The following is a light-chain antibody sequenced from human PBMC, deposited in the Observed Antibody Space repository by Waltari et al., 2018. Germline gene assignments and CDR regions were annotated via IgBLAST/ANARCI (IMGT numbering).Light chain of an antibody. CDR2: DAS. J-gene: IGKJ4*01. CDR1: QSVRSY. CDR3: QHRSVWPLT. V-gene: IGKV3-11*01. Sequence: IVLTQSPATLSLFPGERATLSCRASQSVRSYLAWYQQKPGQAPRLLIYDASNRATGSPVRFSGSGSGTDFTLTISSLEPEDFAVYYCQHRSVWPLTFGGGTKVEIK.